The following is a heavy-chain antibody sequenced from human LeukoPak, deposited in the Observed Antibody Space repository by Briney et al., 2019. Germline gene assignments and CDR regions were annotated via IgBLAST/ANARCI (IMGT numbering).Heavy chain of an antibody. CDR2: IKEDGGEI. CDR1: AFTFNSYW. J-gene: IGHJ4*02. Sequence: GGSLRLSCAASAFTFNSYWMSWVRQAPGKGLEWVAMIKEDGGEIYYEDSVKGRFTISRDNAKNSLYLQMNSLRAEDTAVYYCARGWAHFDYWGQGTLVTVSS. D-gene: IGHD6-13*01. CDR3: ARGWAHFDY. V-gene: IGHV3-7*05.